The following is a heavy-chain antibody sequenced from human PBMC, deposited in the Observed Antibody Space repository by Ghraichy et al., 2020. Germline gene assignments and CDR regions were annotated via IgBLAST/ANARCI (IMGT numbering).Heavy chain of an antibody. CDR1: GFTFSSYG. V-gene: IGHV3-30*18. CDR2: ISYDGSNK. CDR3: ANAGRAAAFYYYYYMDV. Sequence: GESLNISCAASGFTFSSYGMHWVRQAPGKGLEWVAVISYDGSNKYYADSVKGRFTISRDNSKNTLYLQMNSLRAEDTAVYYCANAGRAAAFYYYYYMDVWGKGTTVTVSS. J-gene: IGHJ6*03. D-gene: IGHD2-2*01.